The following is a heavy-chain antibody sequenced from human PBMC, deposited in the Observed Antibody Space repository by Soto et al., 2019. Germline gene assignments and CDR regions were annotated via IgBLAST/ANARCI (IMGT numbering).Heavy chain of an antibody. Sequence: ASVKVSCKASGYTFTGYYMHWVRQAPGQGLEWMGWINPNSGGTNYAQKFQGWVTMTRDTSISTAYMELSRLRSDDTAVYYCARGDSSGWYEDGMDVWGQGTTVTVSS. CDR3: ARGDSSGWYEDGMDV. CDR1: GYTFTGYY. V-gene: IGHV1-2*04. CDR2: INPNSGGT. D-gene: IGHD6-19*01. J-gene: IGHJ6*02.